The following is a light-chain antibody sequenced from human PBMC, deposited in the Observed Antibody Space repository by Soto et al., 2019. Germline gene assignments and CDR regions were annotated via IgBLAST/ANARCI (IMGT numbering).Light chain of an antibody. V-gene: IGKV3-20*01. J-gene: IGKJ4*01. Sequence: DILLTQSPGTLSLSPGERAALSCRASQSVSSSYLAWYQQKPGQAPRLLMYGASNRATGIPDRFSGSGSGTDFTLTISRLEPEDFEMYYCQQHDNSPLTFGGGTKVDIK. CDR2: GAS. CDR1: QSVSSSY. CDR3: QQHDNSPLT.